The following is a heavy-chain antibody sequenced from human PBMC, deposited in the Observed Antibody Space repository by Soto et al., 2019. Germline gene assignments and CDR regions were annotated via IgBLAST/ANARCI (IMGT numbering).Heavy chain of an antibody. V-gene: IGHV1-46*03. CDR3: ARDAGTTSKKYLAVAGIHFDS. Sequence: QVQLVQSGAEVKKPGASVKISCKASGYTFTNYYIHWVRQAPGQGLEWMGITNPSGGFTTYAQKFQGRVTMTCDTSTSTVYLELSSLRSEDTAVYYCARDAGTTSKKYLAVAGIHFDSWGQGTLVTVSS. CDR1: GYTFTNYY. J-gene: IGHJ4*02. CDR2: TNPSGGFT. D-gene: IGHD6-19*01.